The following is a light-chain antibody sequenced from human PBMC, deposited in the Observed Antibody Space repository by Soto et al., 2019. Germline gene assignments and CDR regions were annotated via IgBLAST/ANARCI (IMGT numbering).Light chain of an antibody. CDR2: NSS. J-gene: IGKJ1*01. CDR3: QQYRDLPQT. V-gene: IGKV3-20*01. Sequence: EIVVTQSPGTLSLSPGERATLSCRASQSVRSNYLAWYQQKPGQAPRLLIYNSSTRATGIPDRFSGSGSGTDFTLTISRLEPEDFALYYCQQYRDLPQTFGQGTQVEIK. CDR1: QSVRSNY.